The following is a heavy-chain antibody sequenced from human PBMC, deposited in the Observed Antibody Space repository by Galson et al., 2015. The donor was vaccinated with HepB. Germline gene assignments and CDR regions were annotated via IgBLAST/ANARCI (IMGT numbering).Heavy chain of an antibody. V-gene: IGHV6-1*01. CDR3: AREGSRITVGATIAYYYYMDV. D-gene: IGHD1-26*01. J-gene: IGHJ6*03. Sequence: CAISGDSVSSNSAAWNWIRQSPSRGLEWLGRSYYRSKWYNDYAVSVKSRITINPDTSKNQFSLQLNSVTPEDTAVYYCAREGSRITVGATIAYYYYMDVWGKGTTVTVSS. CDR2: SYYRSKWYN. CDR1: GDSVSSNSAA.